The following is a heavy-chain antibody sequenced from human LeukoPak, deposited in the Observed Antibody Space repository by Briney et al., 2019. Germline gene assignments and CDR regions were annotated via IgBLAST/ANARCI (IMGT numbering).Heavy chain of an antibody. Sequence: GALRLSCAASGFTFSSYAMSWVRQAPGKGLEWVSGILDSGYSTYYANSVKGRFTISRDNSNNTLYLQMNSLRAEDTAVYYCAKLGGHPLHNYYVGVWGKGTTVAVSS. CDR2: ILDSGYST. V-gene: IGHV3-23*01. CDR3: AKLGGHPLHNYYVGV. D-gene: IGHD3-16*01. J-gene: IGHJ6*03. CDR1: GFTFSSYA.